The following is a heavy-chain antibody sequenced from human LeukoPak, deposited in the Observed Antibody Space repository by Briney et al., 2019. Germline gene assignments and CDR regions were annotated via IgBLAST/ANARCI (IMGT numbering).Heavy chain of an antibody. V-gene: IGHV5-51*01. CDR2: IYPGDSDT. CDR1: GYSFTNYW. D-gene: IGHD6-13*01. J-gene: IGHJ4*02. CDR3: AKTPYSSSWYVFDY. Sequence: GESLKISCKGSGYSFTNYWIGWVRQMPGKGLEWMGIIYPGDSDTRYSPSFQGRVTISADKSISTAYLQWSSLKASDSAIYYCAKTPYSSSWYVFDYWGQGTLVTVSS.